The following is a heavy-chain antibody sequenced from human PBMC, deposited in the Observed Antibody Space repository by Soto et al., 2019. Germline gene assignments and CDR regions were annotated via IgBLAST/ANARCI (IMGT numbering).Heavy chain of an antibody. D-gene: IGHD6-6*01. CDR2: IYPGDSDT. J-gene: IGHJ4*02. CDR3: ARHGTIAARPSDY. Sequence: GESLKISCKGSGYSFTSYWIGWVRQMPGKGLEWMGIIYPGDSDTRYSPSFQGQVTISADKSVSTAYLQWSSLKASDTAMYYCARHGTIAARPSDYWGQGTLVTVSS. V-gene: IGHV5-51*01. CDR1: GYSFTSYW.